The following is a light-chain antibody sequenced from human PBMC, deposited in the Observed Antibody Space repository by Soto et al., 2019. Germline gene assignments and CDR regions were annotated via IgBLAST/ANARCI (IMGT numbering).Light chain of an antibody. Sequence: DVQMTQSPSSVSASVGDRVTITCRASQGIRQNLNWYQQKPGQAPKRLIYGASILQSGVPSRFGGSGSGTEFTLTITSLQPEDFGTYYCLQNGGDTYSFGQGT. CDR1: QGIRQN. V-gene: IGKV1-17*01. J-gene: IGKJ2*01. CDR3: LQNGGDTYS. CDR2: GAS.